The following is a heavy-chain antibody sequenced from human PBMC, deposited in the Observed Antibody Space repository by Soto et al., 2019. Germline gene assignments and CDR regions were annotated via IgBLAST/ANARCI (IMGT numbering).Heavy chain of an antibody. D-gene: IGHD3-9*01. CDR2: IYYSGST. J-gene: IGHJ3*01. CDR1: GDSISSSY. CDR3: ARLYPSYDILTGSQIYGFDF. V-gene: IGHV4-59*01. Sequence: PSETLSLTCTVSGDSISSSYWSWIRQSPGKGLEWIGYIYYSGSTNYNASLKSRVTISVDTSKNQFSLKLSSVTTADTAVYYCARLYPSYDILTGSQIYGFDFWGQGTMVTVSS.